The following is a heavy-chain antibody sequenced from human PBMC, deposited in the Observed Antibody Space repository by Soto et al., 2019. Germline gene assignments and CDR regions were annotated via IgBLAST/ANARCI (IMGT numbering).Heavy chain of an antibody. J-gene: IGHJ6*02. V-gene: IGHV3-48*02. CDR3: ARDEELLWFGELLYYYYYGMDV. CDR2: ISSSSSTI. Sequence: GGSLRLSCAASGFTFSSYSMNWVRQAPGKGLEWVSYISSSSSTIYYADSVKGRFTISRDNAKNSLYLQMNSLRDEDTAVYYCARDEELLWFGELLYYYYYGMDVWGQGTTVTVSS. D-gene: IGHD3-10*01. CDR1: GFTFSSYS.